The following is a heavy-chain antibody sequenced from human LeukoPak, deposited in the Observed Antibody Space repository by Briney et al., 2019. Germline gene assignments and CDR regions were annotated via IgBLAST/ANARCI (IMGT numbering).Heavy chain of an antibody. V-gene: IGHV4-38-2*02. Sequence: PSETLSPTCTVSGYSISSGYYWGWIRQPPGKGLEWIGSIYHSGSTYYNPSLKSRVTISVDTSKNQFSLKLSSVTAADTAAYYCARDRDSSGYFDYWGQGTLVTVSS. J-gene: IGHJ4*02. D-gene: IGHD3-22*01. CDR1: GYSISSGYY. CDR3: ARDRDSSGYFDY. CDR2: IYHSGST.